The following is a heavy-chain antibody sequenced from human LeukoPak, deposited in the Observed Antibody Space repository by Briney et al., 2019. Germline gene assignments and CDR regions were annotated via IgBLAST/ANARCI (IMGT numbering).Heavy chain of an antibody. Sequence: SQTQSLTCTVSGGSISSGSYYWSWIRQPAGKGLEWIGRIYTSGGGGRIYSSGGISYNPSLKSRVTMSLDTSKNQLSLKLKSVTAADTAVYYCTREPFPWGQGTLVSVSS. J-gene: IGHJ5*02. CDR3: TREPFP. CDR2: SGGGGRIYSSGGI. V-gene: IGHV4-61*02. CDR1: GGSISSGSYY.